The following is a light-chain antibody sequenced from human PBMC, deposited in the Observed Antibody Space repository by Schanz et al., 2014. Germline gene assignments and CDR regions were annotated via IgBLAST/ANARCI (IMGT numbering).Light chain of an antibody. V-gene: IGLV2-8*01. Sequence: QSALTQPRSVSGSPGQSITLSCTGTSSDVGGTNYVSWYQQHPGKVPKLMIYEVSKRPSGVPDRFSGSKSGNTASLTVSGLQAEDEADYYCSSYAGSNNLVFGGGTKVTVL. J-gene: IGLJ2*01. CDR1: SSDVGGTNY. CDR3: SSYAGSNNLV. CDR2: EVS.